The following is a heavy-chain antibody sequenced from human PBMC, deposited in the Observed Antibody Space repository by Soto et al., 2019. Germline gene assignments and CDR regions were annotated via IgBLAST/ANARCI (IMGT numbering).Heavy chain of an antibody. CDR1: GFTFSSYW. CDR3: ATFYDFWSGYYKDY. Sequence: GGSLRLSCAASGFTFSSYWMSWVRQAPGKGLEWVANIKQDGSEKYYVDSVKGRFTISRDNTKNSLYLQMNSLRAEDTAVYYCATFYDFWSGYYKDYWGQGTLVTVSS. CDR2: IKQDGSEK. D-gene: IGHD3-3*01. J-gene: IGHJ4*02. V-gene: IGHV3-7*01.